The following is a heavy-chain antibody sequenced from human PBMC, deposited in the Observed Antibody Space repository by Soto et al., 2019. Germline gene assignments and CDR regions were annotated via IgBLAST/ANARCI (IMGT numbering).Heavy chain of an antibody. J-gene: IGHJ3*02. V-gene: IGHV1-18*01. D-gene: IGHD6-13*01. CDR1: GYTFTSYG. CDR3: ATRIGSIADPLLDAFDI. Sequence: ASVKVSCKASGYTFTSYGISWVRQAPGQGLEWMGWISAYNGNTNYAQKLQGRVTMTTDTSTSTAYMELRSLRSDDTAVYYCATRIGSIADPLLDAFDIWGQGTMVTVSS. CDR2: ISAYNGNT.